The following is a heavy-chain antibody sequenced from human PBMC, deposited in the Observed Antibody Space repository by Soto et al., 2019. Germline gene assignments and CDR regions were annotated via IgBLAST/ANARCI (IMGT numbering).Heavy chain of an antibody. D-gene: IGHD1-26*01. CDR1: GFSFNNYG. Sequence: GGSLRLSRAASGFSFNNYGMSWVRQAPGKGLEWVSIIGASGATAFYADSVKGRYTISRDNSKNTPYLQMNSLRADDTAVYYCAKGAEVPTYHFDYWGLGTLVTVSS. V-gene: IGHV3-23*01. CDR3: AKGAEVPTYHFDY. J-gene: IGHJ4*02. CDR2: IGASGATA.